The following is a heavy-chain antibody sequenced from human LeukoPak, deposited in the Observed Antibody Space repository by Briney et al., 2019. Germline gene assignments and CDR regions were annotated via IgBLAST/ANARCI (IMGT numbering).Heavy chain of an antibody. J-gene: IGHJ5*02. CDR3: ARETRTYCGGDCYSNWFDP. CDR2: IYHSGST. CDR1: GYSISSGYY. V-gene: IGHV4-38-2*02. D-gene: IGHD2-21*01. Sequence: SETLSLTCTVSGYSISSGYYWGWIRQPPGKGLEWIGSIYHSGSTCYNPSLKSRVTISVDTSKNQFSLKLSSVTAADTAVYYCARETRTYCGGDCYSNWFDPWGQGTLVTVSS.